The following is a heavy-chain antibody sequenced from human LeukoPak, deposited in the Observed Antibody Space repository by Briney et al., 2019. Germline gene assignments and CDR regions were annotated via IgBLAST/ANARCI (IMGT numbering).Heavy chain of an antibody. J-gene: IGHJ4*02. CDR2: INPDGDGM. CDR3: AAWTDRGYSY. CDR1: GFTFSRSW. Sequence: GGSLRLSCTAPGFTFSRSWMTWIRQAPGKGLEWVANINPDGDGMRFVDSVKGRFTMSRDNAQSSLHLQMNSLRVEDTAFYYCAAWTDRGYSYWGQGVLVTVSS. V-gene: IGHV3-7*01. D-gene: IGHD5-12*01.